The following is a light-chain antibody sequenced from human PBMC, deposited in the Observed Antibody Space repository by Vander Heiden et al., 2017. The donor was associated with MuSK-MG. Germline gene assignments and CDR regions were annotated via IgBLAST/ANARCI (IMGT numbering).Light chain of an antibody. V-gene: IGLV2-14*01. CDR3: SSYTSSSTGV. J-gene: IGLJ3*02. Sequence: QSALTQPASVSGSPGPSITISCTGTSSDVGGYNYVSWYQQHPGKAPKLMIYDVSNRPSGVSNRFSGSKSGNTASLTISGLQAEDEADYYCSSYTSSSTGVFGGGTKLTVL. CDR2: DVS. CDR1: SSDVGGYNY.